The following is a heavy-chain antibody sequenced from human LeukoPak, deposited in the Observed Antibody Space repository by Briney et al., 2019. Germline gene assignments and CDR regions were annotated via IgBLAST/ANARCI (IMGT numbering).Heavy chain of an antibody. D-gene: IGHD4-23*01. CDR3: ARGLGVVNFDF. CDR2: IYTTGST. J-gene: IGHJ4*02. CDR1: GGSISSDNYY. V-gene: IGHV4-61*02. Sequence: PSQTLSLTCTVSGGSISSDNYYWSWIRQPAGKGLEWIGRIYTTGSTNYNPSLKSRVTMSVDTSKNQFSLNLSSVTAADTAVYYCARGLGVVNFDFWGQGTLVTVSS.